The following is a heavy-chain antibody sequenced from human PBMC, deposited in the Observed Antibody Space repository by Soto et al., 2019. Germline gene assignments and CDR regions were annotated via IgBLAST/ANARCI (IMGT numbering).Heavy chain of an antibody. Sequence: ASVKVSCKVSGYTLTELSMHWVRQAPGQGLEWMGWISAYNGNTNYAQKLQGRVTMTTDTSTSTAYMELRSLRSDDTAVYYCARDGGERIAVHFDYWGQGTLVTVSS. V-gene: IGHV1-18*01. CDR1: GYTLTELS. J-gene: IGHJ4*02. CDR2: ISAYNGNT. CDR3: ARDGGERIAVHFDY. D-gene: IGHD6-19*01.